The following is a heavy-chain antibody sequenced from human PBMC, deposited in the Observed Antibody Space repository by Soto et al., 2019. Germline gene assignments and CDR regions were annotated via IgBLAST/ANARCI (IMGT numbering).Heavy chain of an antibody. CDR2: TRNKANSYTT. D-gene: IGHD6-13*01. V-gene: IGHV3-72*01. CDR1: GFTFSDHY. CDR3: ARVGVWSSSLSDDAFDI. J-gene: IGHJ3*02. Sequence: GGSLRLSCAASGFTFSDHYMDWVRQAPGKGLEWVGRTRNKANSYTTEYAASVKGRFTISRDDSKNSLYLQMNSLKTEDTAVYYCARVGVWSSSLSDDAFDIWGQGTMVTVSS.